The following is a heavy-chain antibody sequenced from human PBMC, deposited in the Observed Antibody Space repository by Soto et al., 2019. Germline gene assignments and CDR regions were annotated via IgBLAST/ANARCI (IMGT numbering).Heavy chain of an antibody. J-gene: IGHJ4*02. Sequence: SQTLSLTCAISGDSVSSNSAAWNCIRQSPSRGLEWLGRTYYRSKWYNDYAVSVKSRITINPDTSKNQFSLQLNSVTPEDTAVYYCARDRYSSGWQIFDYWGQGTLVTVSS. CDR3: ARDRYSSGWQIFDY. D-gene: IGHD6-19*01. CDR1: GDSVSSNSAA. CDR2: TYYRSKWYN. V-gene: IGHV6-1*01.